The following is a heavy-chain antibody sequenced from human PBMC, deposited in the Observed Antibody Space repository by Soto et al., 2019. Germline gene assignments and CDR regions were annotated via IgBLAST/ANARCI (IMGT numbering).Heavy chain of an antibody. J-gene: IGHJ5*02. D-gene: IGHD3-3*01. Sequence: SATLSLTCTVSGGSISSYYWSWIRQPPGKGLEWIGYIYYSGSTNYNPSLKSRVTISVDTSKNQFSLKLSSVTAADTAVYYCARYITIFGVVIVGWFDPWGQGTLVTVSS. CDR3: ARYITIFGVVIVGWFDP. V-gene: IGHV4-59*08. CDR2: IYYSGST. CDR1: GGSISSYY.